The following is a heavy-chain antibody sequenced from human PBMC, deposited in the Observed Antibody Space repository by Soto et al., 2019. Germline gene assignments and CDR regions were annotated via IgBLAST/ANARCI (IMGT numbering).Heavy chain of an antibody. CDR2: TRNKANSYAT. CDR1: GFTFSDHY. Sequence: PGGSLTLSCGASGFTFSDHYMDWVRQAPGKGLEWVGRTRNKANSYATEYAASVKGRFTISRDDSKNSLYLQMNSLKTEDTAVYYCVSRYCTGGICPFYFDYWGQGTLVPVSS. D-gene: IGHD2-15*01. V-gene: IGHV3-72*01. CDR3: VSRYCTGGICPFYFDY. J-gene: IGHJ4*02.